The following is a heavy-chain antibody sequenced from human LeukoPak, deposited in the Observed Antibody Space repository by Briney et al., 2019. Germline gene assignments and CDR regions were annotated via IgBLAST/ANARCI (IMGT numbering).Heavy chain of an antibody. Sequence: PGRSLTLSCAASGCTFSSYGMHWVRQAPGKGLEWVASIWYDGSNKYYADSMRGLFTIARDYSKNTLYLQRTSMRADDTPVYYCARNGTDYGGTDYVYWGQGTLVTVSS. D-gene: IGHD4-23*01. V-gene: IGHV3-33*01. CDR2: IWYDGSNK. CDR1: GCTFSSYG. J-gene: IGHJ4*02. CDR3: ARNGTDYGGTDYVY.